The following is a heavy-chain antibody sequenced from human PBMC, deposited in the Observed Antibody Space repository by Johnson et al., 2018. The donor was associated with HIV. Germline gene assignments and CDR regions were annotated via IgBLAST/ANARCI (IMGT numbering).Heavy chain of an antibody. CDR1: GFTFSSYG. CDR2: ISYDGSDK. J-gene: IGHJ3*02. D-gene: IGHD1-26*01. CDR3: AKDQLVGATYAAFDI. V-gene: IGHV3-30*18. Sequence: QVQLVESGGGVVQPGRSLRLSCAASGFTFSSYGMNWVRQAPAKGLEWVAFISYDGSDKYYADSVKGRLPISRDNSKNTLYLQMNSLRPEDTAVYYCAKDQLVGATYAAFDIWGQGTMVTVSS.